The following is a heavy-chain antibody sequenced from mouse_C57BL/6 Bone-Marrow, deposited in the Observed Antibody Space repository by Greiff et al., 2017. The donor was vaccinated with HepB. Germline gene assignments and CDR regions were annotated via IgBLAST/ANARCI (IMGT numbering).Heavy chain of an antibody. CDR2: IWSGGST. Sequence: VKLVESGPGLVQPSQSLSITCTVSGFSLTSYGVHWVRQSPGKGLEWLGVIWSGGSTDYNAAFISRLSISKDNSKSQVFFKMNSLQADDTAIYYCASPYYYGSSYDDMDYWGQGTSVTVSS. CDR1: GFSLTSYG. J-gene: IGHJ4*01. V-gene: IGHV2-2*01. D-gene: IGHD1-1*01. CDR3: ASPYYYGSSYDDMDY.